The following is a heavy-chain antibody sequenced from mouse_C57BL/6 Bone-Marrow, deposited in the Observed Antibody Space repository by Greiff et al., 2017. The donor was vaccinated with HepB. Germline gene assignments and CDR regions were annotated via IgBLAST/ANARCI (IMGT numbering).Heavy chain of an antibody. Sequence: VQLPQSGAELVRPGPSVKVSCKASGYAFTNYLIEWVKQRPGQGLEWIGVINPGSGGTNYNEKFKGKATLTADKSSSTAYMQLSSLTSEDYAVYFCAGGPYAMDYWGQGTSVTVSS. V-gene: IGHV1-54*01. CDR3: AGGPYAMDY. J-gene: IGHJ4*01. CDR2: INPGSGGT. CDR1: GYAFTNYL.